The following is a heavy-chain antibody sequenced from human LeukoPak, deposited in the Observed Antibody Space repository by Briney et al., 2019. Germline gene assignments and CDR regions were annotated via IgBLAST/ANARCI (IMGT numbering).Heavy chain of an antibody. D-gene: IGHD5-12*01. J-gene: IGHJ4*02. CDR2: IKQDGSET. Sequence: GGSLRLSCAASEFTFSSFWMSWVREAPGKGLEWGANIKQDGSETYYVDSVKGRFTISRDNAKNSLYLQMNSLRDEDTAVYYCAMFGLVAAIDSWGQGTLVTVSS. CDR3: AMFGLVAAIDS. CDR1: EFTFSSFW. V-gene: IGHV3-7*02.